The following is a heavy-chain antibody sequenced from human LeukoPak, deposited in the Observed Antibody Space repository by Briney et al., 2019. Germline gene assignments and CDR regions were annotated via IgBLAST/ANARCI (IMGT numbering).Heavy chain of an antibody. J-gene: IGHJ4*02. CDR2: ISYDGSNK. Sequence: GRSLRLSCAASGFTFSSYAMHWVRQAPGKGLEWVAVISYDGSNKYYADSVKGRFTISRDNSKNTLYLQMNSLRAEDTAVYYCVREPNSSGWYYFDYWGQGTLVTVSS. CDR3: VREPNSSGWYYFDY. CDR1: GFTFSSYA. V-gene: IGHV3-30-3*01. D-gene: IGHD6-19*01.